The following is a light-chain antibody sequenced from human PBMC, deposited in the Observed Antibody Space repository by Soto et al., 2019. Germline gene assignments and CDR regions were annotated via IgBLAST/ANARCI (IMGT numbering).Light chain of an antibody. Sequence: DVQMTQSPSPLSASVGDRVTIACRASQAISHYLAWYQQKPGKVPELLIYGSSTLQSRVPSRFSGSGSGKDFTLTINSLQPEDVATYYCQKYDSAPYTFGRETKVDIK. J-gene: IGKJ3*01. V-gene: IGKV1-27*01. CDR1: QAISHY. CDR3: QKYDSAPYT. CDR2: GSS.